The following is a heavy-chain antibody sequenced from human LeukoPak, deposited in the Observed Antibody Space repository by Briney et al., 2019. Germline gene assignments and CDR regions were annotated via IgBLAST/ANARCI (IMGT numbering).Heavy chain of an antibody. CDR3: TRITTGHDY. D-gene: IGHD4-17*01. CDR1: GVSFNDYY. CDR2: INHSGYT. Sequence: SETLSLTCTVSGVSFNDYYWSWVRQTPGKGLEWIGEINHSGYTNDSPSLKSRVTLSIDTSRKQFSLNLRSVTVADTGFYYCTRITTGHDYWGQGTLVTVSS. V-gene: IGHV4-34*01. J-gene: IGHJ4*02.